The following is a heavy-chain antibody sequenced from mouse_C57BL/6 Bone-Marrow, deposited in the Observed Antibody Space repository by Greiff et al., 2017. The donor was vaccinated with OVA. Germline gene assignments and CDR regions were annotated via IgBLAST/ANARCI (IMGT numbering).Heavy chain of an antibody. CDR3: ARSCDYDTGSLAY. CDR2: IYPGSGST. J-gene: IGHJ3*01. D-gene: IGHD2-4*01. CDR1: GYTFTSYW. V-gene: IGHV1-55*01. Sequence: QVHVKQPGAELVKPGASVKMSCKASGYTFTSYWITWVKQRPGQGLEWIGDIYPGSGSTNYNEKFKSKATLTVDTSSSTAYMQLSSLTSEDSAVYYCARSCDYDTGSLAYWGQGTLVTVSA.